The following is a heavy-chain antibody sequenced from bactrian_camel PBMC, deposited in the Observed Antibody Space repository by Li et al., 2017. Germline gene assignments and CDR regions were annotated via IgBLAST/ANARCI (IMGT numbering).Heavy chain of an antibody. CDR1: GYTYSTGC. CDR2: IVSDGAT. J-gene: IGHJ4*01. Sequence: QVQLVESGGGSVQAGGALRLSCAASGYTYSTGCMGWFRQAPGKEREGVATIVSDGATSYTDSVKGRFTISEDRDKKILYLQMDDLRPEDSANYYCAVLRAGVPFLREARGTCYGIAGRRDQYYYWGQGTQVTVS. V-gene: IGHV3S53*01. D-gene: IGHD5*01. CDR3: AVLRAGVPFLREARGTCYGIAGRRDQYYY.